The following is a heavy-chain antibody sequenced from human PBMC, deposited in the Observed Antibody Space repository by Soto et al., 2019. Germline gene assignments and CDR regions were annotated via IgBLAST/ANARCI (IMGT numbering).Heavy chain of an antibody. D-gene: IGHD3-22*01. Sequence: SVTLSLTCTVAGGSISSYYWSWIRQPPGKELEGIGYIYYSGSTNYNPSLKSRVTISVDTSKNQFSLKLSSVTAADTAVYYCARDPGDSSGYYFDYYYGMDVWGQGTTVTVSS. CDR3: ARDPGDSSGYYFDYYYGMDV. V-gene: IGHV4-59*01. J-gene: IGHJ6*02. CDR1: GGSISSYY. CDR2: IYYSGST.